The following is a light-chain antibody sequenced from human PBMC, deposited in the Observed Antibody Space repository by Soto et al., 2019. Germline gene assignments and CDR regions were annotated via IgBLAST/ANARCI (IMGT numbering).Light chain of an antibody. CDR3: QQLLSYPIT. V-gene: IGKV1-5*03. CDR2: KAS. CDR1: QTISSW. Sequence: DIQMTQSPSTLSGSVGDRVTITCRASQTISSWLAWYQQKPGKAPKLLIYKASTLASGVPLRFSGSGSGTSFTLTISSLQPEDFATYYCQQLLSYPITFGQGTRLEI. J-gene: IGKJ5*01.